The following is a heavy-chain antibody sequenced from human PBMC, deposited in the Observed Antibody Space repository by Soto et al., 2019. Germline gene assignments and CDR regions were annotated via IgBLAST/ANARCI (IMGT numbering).Heavy chain of an antibody. CDR3: ARGKDHSSSWYENYYYGMDV. CDR2: TYYRSKWYN. Sequence: SQTLSLTCAISGDSVSSNSAAWNWIRQSPSRGLEWLGRTYYRSKWYNDYAVSVKSRITINPDTSENQFSLQLNSVTPEDTAVYYCARGKDHSSSWYENYYYGMDVWGQGTTVTVSS. V-gene: IGHV6-1*01. D-gene: IGHD6-13*01. CDR1: GDSVSSNSAA. J-gene: IGHJ6*02.